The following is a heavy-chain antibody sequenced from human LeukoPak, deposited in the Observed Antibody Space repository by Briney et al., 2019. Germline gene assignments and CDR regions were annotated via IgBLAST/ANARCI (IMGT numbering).Heavy chain of an antibody. V-gene: IGHV3-7*01. J-gene: IGHJ3*02. CDR2: IKQDGSEK. Sequence: GGSLRLSCAASGFTFSSYWMSWVRQAPGKGLEWVANIKQDGSEKYYVDSVKGRFTISRDNAKNSLYLQMNSLRAEDTAVYYCARDLDYDSSGWVHAFDIWGQGTMVAVSS. CDR3: ARDLDYDSSGWVHAFDI. CDR1: GFTFSSYW. D-gene: IGHD3-22*01.